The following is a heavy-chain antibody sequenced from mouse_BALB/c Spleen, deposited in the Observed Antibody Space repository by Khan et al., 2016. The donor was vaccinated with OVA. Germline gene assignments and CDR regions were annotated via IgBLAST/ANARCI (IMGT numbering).Heavy chain of an antibody. Sequence: EVQLQQSGPELVKPGTSMKISCKASGYSFTDYTMNWVKQSHGKNLEWIGLINPYNGYTTYNQKFKGKATSTVDTSSSTAYMELLSLTAEDSAFDYGARGNYYGSNSGFGYWGQGTLVTVSA. D-gene: IGHD1-1*01. CDR3: ARGNYYGSNSGFGY. CDR2: INPYNGYT. CDR1: GYSFTDYT. V-gene: IGHV1S46*01. J-gene: IGHJ3*01.